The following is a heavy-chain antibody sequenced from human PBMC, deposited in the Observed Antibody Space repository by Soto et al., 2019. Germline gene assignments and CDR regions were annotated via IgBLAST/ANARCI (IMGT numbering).Heavy chain of an antibody. J-gene: IGHJ4*02. D-gene: IGHD2-21*01. CDR3: AAVAGEPYYFDY. CDR2: IVVGSGNT. Sequence: ASVKVSCKASGFTFTSSAMQWVRQARGQRLEWIGWIVVGSGNTNYAQKFQERVTITRDMSTSTANMKMSSQRTEDTAEYYCAAVAGEPYYFDYWGQGTLVTVSS. V-gene: IGHV1-58*02. CDR1: GFTFTSSA.